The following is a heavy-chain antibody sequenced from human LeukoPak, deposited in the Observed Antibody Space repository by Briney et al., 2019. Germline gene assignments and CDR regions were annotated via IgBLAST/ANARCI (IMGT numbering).Heavy chain of an antibody. J-gene: IGHJ4*02. CDR3: SRDLLVGANY. Sequence: GGSLRLSCAASGFTFSSYWMHLVPQAPGKGLVWVSRINSDGSNTIYADSVKGRFTISRDNAKNTLYLQMNSLRAEDTAVYYCSRDLLVGANYWGQGTLVTVSS. CDR2: INSDGSNT. D-gene: IGHD1-26*01. CDR1: GFTFSSYW. V-gene: IGHV3-74*01.